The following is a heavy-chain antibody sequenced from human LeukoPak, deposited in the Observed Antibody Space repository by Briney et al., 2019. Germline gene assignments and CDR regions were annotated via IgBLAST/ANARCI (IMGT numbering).Heavy chain of an antibody. CDR1: GYTLTELS. D-gene: IGHD6-19*01. CDR3: ATGGFLEVADPFDY. J-gene: IGHJ4*02. V-gene: IGHV1-24*01. CDR2: FDPEDGET. Sequence: GASVKVSCKVSGYTLTELSMHWVRQAPGKGLEWMGGFDPEDGETIYAQKFQGRVTMTEDTSTDTAYMELSSLRSEDTAVYYCATGGFLEVADPFDYWGQGTLVTVSS.